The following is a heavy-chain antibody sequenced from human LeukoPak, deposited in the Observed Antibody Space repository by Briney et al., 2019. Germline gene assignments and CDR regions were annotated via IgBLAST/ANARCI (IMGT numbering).Heavy chain of an antibody. Sequence: PGGSLRLSCAASGFTFSDYYMSWIRQAPGKGLEWVSYISSSGSTIYYADSVKGRFTVSRDNAKNSLYLQMNSLRAGDTAVYYCARDLLAAADPTYYYYGMDVWGQGTTVTVSS. V-gene: IGHV3-11*01. CDR2: ISSSGSTI. J-gene: IGHJ6*02. D-gene: IGHD6-13*01. CDR1: GFTFSDYY. CDR3: ARDLLAAADPTYYYYGMDV.